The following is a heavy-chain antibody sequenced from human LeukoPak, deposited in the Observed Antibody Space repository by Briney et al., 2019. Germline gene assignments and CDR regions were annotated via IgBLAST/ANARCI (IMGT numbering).Heavy chain of an antibody. CDR2: ISTYNANK. CDR1: GYTFTSYG. Sequence: GASVKVSCKASGYTFTSYGISWVRQAPGQGLEWMGWISTYNANKDYAQKLQGRVTMTTDTSTSTAYMELRSLRSDDTAIYYCVRTNDYGDYWGQGTLVTVSS. CDR3: VRTNDYGDY. V-gene: IGHV1-18*01. J-gene: IGHJ4*02.